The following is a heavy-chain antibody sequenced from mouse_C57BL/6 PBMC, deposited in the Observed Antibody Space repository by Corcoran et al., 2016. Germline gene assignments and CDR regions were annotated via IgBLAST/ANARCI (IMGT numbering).Heavy chain of an antibody. CDR2: INPNNGGT. V-gene: IGHV1-26*01. Sequence: EVQLQQSGPELVKPGASVKISCKASGYTFTDYSMNWVKQSHGKSLEWIGDINPNNGGTSYNQKFKGKATLTVDKSSSTAYMELRSLTSEDSAVYYCARGGSYYDGMDYWGQGTSVTVSS. D-gene: IGHD1-1*01. J-gene: IGHJ4*01. CDR3: ARGGSYYDGMDY. CDR1: GYTFTDYS.